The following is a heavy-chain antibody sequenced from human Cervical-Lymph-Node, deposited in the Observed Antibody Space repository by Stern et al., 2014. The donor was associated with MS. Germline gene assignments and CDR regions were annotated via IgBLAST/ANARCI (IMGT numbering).Heavy chain of an antibody. V-gene: IGHV1-58*01. CDR3: AAEPMYYSDSVGAFDI. CDR1: GFTFTSSA. J-gene: IGHJ3*02. D-gene: IGHD3-22*01. Sequence: VQLVESGPEVKKPGTSVKVSCKASGFTFTSSAVQWVRQARGQRLEWIGWIVVGSGNTNYAQKFQERVTITRDMSTSTAYMELSSPRSEDTAVYYCAAEPMYYSDSVGAFDIWGQGTMVTVSS. CDR2: IVVGSGNT.